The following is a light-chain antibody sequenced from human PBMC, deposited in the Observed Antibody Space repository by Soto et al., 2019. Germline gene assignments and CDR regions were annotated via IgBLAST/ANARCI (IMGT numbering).Light chain of an antibody. Sequence: QSALTQPASVSGSPGQSITISCTGTSSDVGSYNLVSWYQQHPGKAPQLMIYEGSKRPSGVSNRFSGSKSGNTASLTISGLQAEDEADYYCCSYAGSSTEFGGGTKVTVL. J-gene: IGLJ2*01. CDR2: EGS. CDR3: CSYAGSSTE. CDR1: SSDVGSYNL. V-gene: IGLV2-23*01.